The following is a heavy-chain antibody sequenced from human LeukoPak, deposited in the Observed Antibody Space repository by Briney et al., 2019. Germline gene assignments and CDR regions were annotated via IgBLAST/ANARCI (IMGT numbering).Heavy chain of an antibody. CDR2: INHSGST. CDR3: ARGRRAVAGTCWFDP. Sequence: SETLSLTCAVYGGSFSGYYWSWIRQPPGKGLEWIGEINHSGSTNYSPSLKSRVTISVDTSKNQFSLKLSSVTAADTAVYYCARGRRAVAGTCWFDPWGQGTLVTVSS. CDR1: GGSFSGYY. D-gene: IGHD6-19*01. V-gene: IGHV4-34*01. J-gene: IGHJ5*02.